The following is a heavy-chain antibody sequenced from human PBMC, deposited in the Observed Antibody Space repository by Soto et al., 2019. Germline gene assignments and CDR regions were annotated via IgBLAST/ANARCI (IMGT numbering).Heavy chain of an antibody. CDR3: ARPRSSSRNYYGMDV. D-gene: IGHD6-13*01. CDR2: IYPGDSDT. CDR1: GCSLTSYW. J-gene: IGHJ6*02. Sequence: GESLKISCKGSGCSLTSYWIGWVRQMPGKGLESMGIIYPGDSDTRYSPSFQGQVTISADKSISTAYLQWSSLKASDTAMYYCARPRSSSRNYYGMDVWGQGTTVTVSS. V-gene: IGHV5-51*01.